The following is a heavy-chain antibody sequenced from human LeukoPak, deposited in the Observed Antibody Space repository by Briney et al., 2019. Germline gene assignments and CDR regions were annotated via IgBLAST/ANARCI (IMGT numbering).Heavy chain of an antibody. CDR1: GFTFSTYT. J-gene: IGHJ4*02. CDR2: ISNDGSKI. Sequence: PGGSLRLSCAASGFTFSTYTMHWVRQAPGKGLDWVAFISNDGSKIYYADSVRGRFTISRDNSKNTLDLQMNSLRVEDTAVFYCARARYSGSYPGVFDYWGQGTLVTVSS. V-gene: IGHV3-30-3*01. CDR3: ARARYSGSYPGVFDY. D-gene: IGHD1-26*01.